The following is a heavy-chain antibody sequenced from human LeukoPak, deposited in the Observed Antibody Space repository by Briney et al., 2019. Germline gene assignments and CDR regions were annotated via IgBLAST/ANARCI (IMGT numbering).Heavy chain of an antibody. D-gene: IGHD5-12*01. V-gene: IGHV3-7*01. Sequence: GGSLRLSCAASGFTFSNYWMTWVRQAPGKGLEWVAHINQDGSEEHYMDSVKARFTISRDDAKNSLSLQMNSLRAEDTAVYYCVRDGGVSGYDLLDYWGQGTLVTVSS. J-gene: IGHJ4*02. CDR3: VRDGGVSGYDLLDY. CDR1: GFTFSNYW. CDR2: INQDGSEE.